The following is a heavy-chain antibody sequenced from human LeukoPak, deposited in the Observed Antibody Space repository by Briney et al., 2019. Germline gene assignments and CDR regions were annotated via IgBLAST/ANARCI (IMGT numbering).Heavy chain of an antibody. Sequence: PSETLSLTCAVYGGSFSGYYWSWIRQPPGKGLEWIGEINHSGSTNYNPSHKSRVTISVDTSKNQFSLKLSSVTAADTAVYYCARSNSGTYYYDSSGYSPYYFDYWGQGTLVTVSS. CDR3: ARSNSGTYYYDSSGYSPYYFDY. D-gene: IGHD3-22*01. V-gene: IGHV4-34*01. CDR1: GGSFSGYY. J-gene: IGHJ4*02. CDR2: INHSGST.